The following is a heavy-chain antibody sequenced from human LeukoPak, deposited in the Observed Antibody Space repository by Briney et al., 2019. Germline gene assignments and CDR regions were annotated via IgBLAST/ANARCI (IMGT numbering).Heavy chain of an antibody. CDR1: GYSFTTYW. V-gene: IGHV5-51*01. CDR3: ARVLGSVVVAGKGGFDY. D-gene: IGHD2-15*01. J-gene: IGHJ4*02. CDR2: IYPGDSDT. Sequence: GESLKISCKGSGYSFTTYWIGWVRQVPGKGLEWMGIIYPGDSDTRYSPSFKGQVTISVDKSTNSAHLQWNTLKASDTALYYCARVLGSVVVAGKGGFDYWGQGTLVTVSS.